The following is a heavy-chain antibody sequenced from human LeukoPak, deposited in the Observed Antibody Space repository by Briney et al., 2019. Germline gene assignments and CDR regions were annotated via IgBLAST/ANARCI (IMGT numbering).Heavy chain of an antibody. CDR3: ARRAGAYSHPYDY. CDR2: IYSDNT. D-gene: IGHD4/OR15-4a*01. V-gene: IGHV3-53*01. J-gene: IGHJ4*02. CDR1: GFTFTNYA. Sequence: GGSLRLSCAASGFTFTNYAMSWVRQAPGKGLEWVSFIYSDNTHYSDSVKGRFTISRDNSKNTLYLQMNSLRAEDTAVYYCARRAGAYSHPYDYWGQGTLVTVSS.